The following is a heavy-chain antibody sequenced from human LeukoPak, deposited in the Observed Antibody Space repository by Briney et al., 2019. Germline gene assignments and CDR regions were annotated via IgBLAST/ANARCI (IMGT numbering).Heavy chain of an antibody. J-gene: IGHJ4*02. V-gene: IGHV3-7*01. Sequence: PGGSLRLSSAPSGFTFSSYWMSWVRQAPGKGLGWVANIKQNGSEKYYVDSVKGRFTISRDNAKNSLYLQMNSLRAEDTAVYYCVREITGGYFDYWGQGTLVTVS. D-gene: IGHD2-15*01. CDR3: VREITGGYFDY. CDR2: IKQNGSEK. CDR1: GFTFSSYW.